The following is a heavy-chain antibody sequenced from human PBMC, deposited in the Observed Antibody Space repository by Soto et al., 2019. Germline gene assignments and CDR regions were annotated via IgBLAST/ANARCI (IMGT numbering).Heavy chain of an antibody. CDR2: INPNSGGT. D-gene: IGHD3-10*01. J-gene: IGHJ4*02. V-gene: IGHV1-2*02. CDR1: GYTFTGYY. Sequence: ASVKVSCKASGYTFTGYYMHWVRQAPGQGLEWMGWINPNSGGTNYADSVKGRFTISRDNSKNTVSLHMDSLGAEDTAMYYCAAGEPLLYRGRGTLVTVSS. CDR3: AAGEPLLY.